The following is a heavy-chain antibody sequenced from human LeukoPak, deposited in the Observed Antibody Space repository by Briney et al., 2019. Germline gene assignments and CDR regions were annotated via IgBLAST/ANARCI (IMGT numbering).Heavy chain of an antibody. CDR2: INHSGST. CDR3: ASSGGSYLSLDY. J-gene: IGHJ4*02. D-gene: IGHD1-26*01. CDR1: GGSFSGYY. Sequence: PSETLSLTCAVYGGSFSGYYWGWIRQPPGKGLEWIGEINHSGSTNYNPSLKSRVTISVDASKNQFSLKLSSVTAADTAVYYCASSGGSYLSLDYWGQGTLVTVSS. V-gene: IGHV4-34*01.